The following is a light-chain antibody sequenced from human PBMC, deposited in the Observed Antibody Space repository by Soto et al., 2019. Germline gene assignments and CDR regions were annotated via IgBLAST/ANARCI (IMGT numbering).Light chain of an antibody. CDR2: EVS. V-gene: IGLV2-14*01. Sequence: QSALTQPASVSGSPGQSITISCTGTSSDVGGYNYVSWYQQHPGKAPKLMIYEVSNRPSGVSNRFSGSKSGNTASLTISGRQAEDEADYSCSSYTSSSTPWVFGGGTKLTVL. CDR1: SSDVGGYNY. CDR3: SSYTSSSTPWV. J-gene: IGLJ3*02.